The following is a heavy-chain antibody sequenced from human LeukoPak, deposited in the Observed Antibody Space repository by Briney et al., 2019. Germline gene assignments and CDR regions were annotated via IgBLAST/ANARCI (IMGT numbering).Heavy chain of an antibody. J-gene: IGHJ4*02. Sequence: GGSLRLSCAASGFTFSSYSMNWVRQAPGKGLEWVSSISSSSSYIYYADSVKGRFTISRDNAKSSLYLQMNSLRAGDTAVYYCARDRRHWGFDYWGQGTLVTVSS. D-gene: IGHD7-27*01. V-gene: IGHV3-21*01. CDR1: GFTFSSYS. CDR2: ISSSSSYI. CDR3: ARDRRHWGFDY.